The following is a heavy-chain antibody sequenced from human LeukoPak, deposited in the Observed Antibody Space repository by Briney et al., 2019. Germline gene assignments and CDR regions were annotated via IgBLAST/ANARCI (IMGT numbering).Heavy chain of an antibody. CDR1: GFTFSSYA. D-gene: IGHD5-24*01. V-gene: IGHV3-30-3*01. Sequence: GGSLRLSCAASGFTFSSYAIHWVRQARGKGLEWVTLISYDGSNKYYADSVKGRFTISRDNSKNTLYLQMNSLGAEDTAIYYCATDLHRDGVNWPYFDHWGQGTLVTVPS. J-gene: IGHJ4*02. CDR3: ATDLHRDGVNWPYFDH. CDR2: ISYDGSNK.